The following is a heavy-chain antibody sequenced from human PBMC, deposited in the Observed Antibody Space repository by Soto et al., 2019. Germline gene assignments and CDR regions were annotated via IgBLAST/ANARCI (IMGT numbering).Heavy chain of an antibody. Sequence: QVQLLQSGAEVKKPGSSVKVSCKVSGGAFNNYALNWVRHGPGQGLEWLGGIIPLHNTSNYSLKFLGRVTFTEHISSTTVYMELNSLTSDDTATYYCASWSNWNPLYYDGLDVWGQGTTVTVSS. CDR1: GGAFNNYA. J-gene: IGHJ6*02. V-gene: IGHV1-69*06. CDR3: ASWSNWNPLYYDGLDV. D-gene: IGHD1-20*01. CDR2: IIPLHNTS.